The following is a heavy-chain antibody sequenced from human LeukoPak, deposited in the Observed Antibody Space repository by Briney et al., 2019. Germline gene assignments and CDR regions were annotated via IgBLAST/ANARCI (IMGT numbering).Heavy chain of an antibody. CDR2: ISGSGNST. Sequence: GGSLRLSCAASGFTFTSYAMSWVRQAPGKGLEWVSAISGSGNSTYYADSVKGRFTISRDNSKNTLYLQMNSLRAEDTAVYYCAKEGCSGGSCRYSEFDYWGQGTLVTVSS. J-gene: IGHJ4*02. CDR1: GFTFTSYA. D-gene: IGHD2-15*01. V-gene: IGHV3-23*01. CDR3: AKEGCSGGSCRYSEFDY.